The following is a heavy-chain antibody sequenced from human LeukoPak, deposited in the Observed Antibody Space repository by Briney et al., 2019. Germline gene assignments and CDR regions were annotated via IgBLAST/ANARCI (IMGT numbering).Heavy chain of an antibody. D-gene: IGHD6-19*01. CDR2: ISGRDGST. CDR1: GFTFSSYA. Sequence: GGSLRLSCAASGFTFSSYAMSWVRQAAGKGLEWVSAISGRDGSTYYADSVKGRFTISSDNSKDTLYLDMSSLRPEDTAIYYCAKAGREPARLAVAMYHYFDFWGRGALVTVSS. J-gene: IGHJ2*01. CDR3: AKAGREPARLAVAMYHYFDF. V-gene: IGHV3-23*01.